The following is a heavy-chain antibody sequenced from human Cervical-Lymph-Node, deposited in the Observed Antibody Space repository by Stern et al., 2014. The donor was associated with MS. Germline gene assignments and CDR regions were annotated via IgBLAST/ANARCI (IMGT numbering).Heavy chain of an antibody. CDR1: GGSISNTNW. Sequence: VQLLESGPGLVKPSGTLSLTCAVSGGSISNTNWWGWVRQTPGMGLEWIGGIHHSGTTNFSPALKSRVTMSVDKSKNHFSLEVKSVTAADTAIYYCARVNTGYNWFDYWGQGTLVTVSS. D-gene: IGHD5-12*01. CDR3: ARVNTGYNWFDY. J-gene: IGHJ5*01. CDR2: IHHSGTT. V-gene: IGHV4-4*02.